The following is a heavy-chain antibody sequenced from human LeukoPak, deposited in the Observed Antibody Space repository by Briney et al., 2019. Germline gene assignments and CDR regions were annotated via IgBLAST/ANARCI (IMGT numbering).Heavy chain of an antibody. CDR2: ISSSSSYI. V-gene: IGHV3-21*01. D-gene: IGHD2-2*01. J-gene: IGHJ3*02. CDR3: ARVVPAAITDDDAFDI. CDR1: GFLFRSYT. Sequence: GGSLRLSCEASGFLFRSYTMNWVRQAPGKGLEWVSSISSSSSYIYYADSVKGRFTISRDNAKNSLYLQMNSLRAEDTAVYYCARVVPAAITDDDAFDIWGQGTMATVSS.